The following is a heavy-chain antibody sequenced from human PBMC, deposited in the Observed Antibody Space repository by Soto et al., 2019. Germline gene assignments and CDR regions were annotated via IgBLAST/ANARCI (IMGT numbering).Heavy chain of an antibody. D-gene: IGHD2-2*01. V-gene: IGHV3-23*01. CDR3: ASRYCSSTSCYLP. CDR1: GFTFSSYA. CDR2: ISGSGGST. Sequence: EVQLLESGGGLVQPGGSLRLSCEASGFTFSSYAMSWVRQAPGKGLEWVSAISGSGGSTYYADSVKGRFTISRDNSKNTLYLQMNSLRAEDTAVYYCASRYCSSTSCYLPWGQGTLVTVSS. J-gene: IGHJ5*02.